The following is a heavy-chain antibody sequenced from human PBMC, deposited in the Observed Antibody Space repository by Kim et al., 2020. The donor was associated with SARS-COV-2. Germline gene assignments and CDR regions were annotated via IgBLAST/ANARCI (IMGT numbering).Heavy chain of an antibody. CDR1: GGTFSSYA. CDR2: IIPIFGTA. J-gene: IGHJ5*02. Sequence: SVKVSCKASGGTFSSYAISWVRQAPGQGLEWMGGIIPIFGTANYAQKFQGRVTITADKSTSTAYMELSSLRSEDTAVYYCARARIYYGSGSYEAWFDPWGQGTLVTVSS. V-gene: IGHV1-69*06. CDR3: ARARIYYGSGSYEAWFDP. D-gene: IGHD3-10*01.